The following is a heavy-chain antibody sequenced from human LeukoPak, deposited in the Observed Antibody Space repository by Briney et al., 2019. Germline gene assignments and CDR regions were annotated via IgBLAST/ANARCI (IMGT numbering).Heavy chain of an antibody. J-gene: IGHJ4*02. V-gene: IGHV3-23*01. CDR1: GFMFRNYA. CDR3: AKDFGDRFYYFDS. Sequence: GGSLRLSCAASGFMFRNYAMDWVRQAPGKGLEWVSAIIASGGTTYYAGSVKGRFTISRDNSKNTLFLQMNSLRAEDTAVYYCAKDFGDRFYYFDSWGQGTLVTVSS. CDR2: IIASGGTT. D-gene: IGHD4-17*01.